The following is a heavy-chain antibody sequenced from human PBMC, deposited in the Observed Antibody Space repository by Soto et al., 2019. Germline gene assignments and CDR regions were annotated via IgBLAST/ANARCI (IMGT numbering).Heavy chain of an antibody. CDR3: AKARAYYPALTYCCYGRGV. V-gene: IGHV3-30*18. Sequence: PGGSLRLSCAASGFTFSGYGMHWVRQAPGKGLEWVAVISYDGSNKYYADSVKGRFTISRDNSKNTLYLQMNSLSAEDTAVYYCAKARAYYPALTYCCYGRGVWGQGSTVTVSS. CDR2: ISYDGSNK. J-gene: IGHJ6*02. D-gene: IGHD3-10*01. CDR1: GFTFSGYG.